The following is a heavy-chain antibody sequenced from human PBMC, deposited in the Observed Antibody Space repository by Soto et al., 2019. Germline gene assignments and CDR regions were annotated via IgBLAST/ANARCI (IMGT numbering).Heavy chain of an antibody. D-gene: IGHD2-15*01. Sequence: SETLSLTCTVSGGSISSSSYYWGWIRQPPGKGLEWIGSIYYSGSTYYNPSLKSRVTISVDTSKNQFSLKLSSVTAADTAVYYCARLSMGYCSGGSCTPLPAFDYWGQGTLVTVSS. CDR2: IYYSGST. J-gene: IGHJ4*02. V-gene: IGHV4-39*01. CDR1: GGSISSSSYY. CDR3: ARLSMGYCSGGSCTPLPAFDY.